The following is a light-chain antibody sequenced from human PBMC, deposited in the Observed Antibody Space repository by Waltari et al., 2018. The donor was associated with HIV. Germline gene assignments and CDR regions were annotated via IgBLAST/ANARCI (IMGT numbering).Light chain of an antibody. V-gene: IGLV1-47*01. J-gene: IGLJ3*02. CDR1: NSNIGNNF. Sequence: QSVLTQPPSASRPPGQRVLMSCSGSNSNIGNNFVSWFQQVPGRAPKLVIYRSDQRPSGVPARFSAAKSGSSASLAITGLHSDDEAVYYCGSWDDSLSHWVFGGGTRLTV. CDR2: RSD. CDR3: GSWDDSLSHWV.